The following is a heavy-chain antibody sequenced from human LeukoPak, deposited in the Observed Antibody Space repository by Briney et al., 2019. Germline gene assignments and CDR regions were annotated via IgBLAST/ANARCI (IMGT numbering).Heavy chain of an antibody. CDR2: IHSTTSST. V-gene: IGHV3-11*04. J-gene: IGHJ2*01. D-gene: IGHD6-13*01. CDR1: GFSISDYY. CDR3: ARVGSSWFFDL. Sequence: PGGSLRLSCAASGFSISDYYMNWIRQAPGKGLECVSYIHSTTSSTYYADSVKGRFTISRDNAKNSLYLQMDSLKAEDTAVYYCARVGSSWFFDLWGRGTLVTVSS.